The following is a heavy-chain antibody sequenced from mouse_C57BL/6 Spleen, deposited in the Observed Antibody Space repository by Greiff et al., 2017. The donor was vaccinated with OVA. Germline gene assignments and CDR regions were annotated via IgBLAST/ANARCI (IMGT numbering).Heavy chain of an antibody. J-gene: IGHJ1*03. V-gene: IGHV1-82*01. CDR2: IYPGDGDT. CDR1: GYAFSSSW. D-gene: IGHD2-3*01. Sequence: QVQLQQSGPELVKPGASVKISCKASGYAFSSSWMNWVKQRPGKGLEWIGRIYPGDGDTNYNGKFKGKATLTADKSSSTAYMQLSSLTSEYSAVYFCARDGYWYFDVWGKGTTVTVSS. CDR3: ARDGYWYFDV.